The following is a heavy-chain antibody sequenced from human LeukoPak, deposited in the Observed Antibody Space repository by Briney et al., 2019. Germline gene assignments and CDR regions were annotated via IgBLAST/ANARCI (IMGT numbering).Heavy chain of an antibody. D-gene: IGHD3-10*01. V-gene: IGHV1-8*01. J-gene: IGHJ6*02. CDR3: ARVLKWFGELYYCGMDV. CDR1: GYTFTSYD. Sequence: ASVKVSCKASGYTFTSYDINWVRQATGQGRERRGWMKTNSGDTGYAQKSQGRATKTRNTSISRAYMELSSLRSEDTALYYCARVLKWFGELYYCGMDVWGQGTTVTVAS. CDR2: MKTNSGDT.